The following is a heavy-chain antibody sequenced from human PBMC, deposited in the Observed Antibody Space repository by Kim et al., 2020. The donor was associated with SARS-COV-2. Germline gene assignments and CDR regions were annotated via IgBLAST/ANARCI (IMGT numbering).Heavy chain of an antibody. J-gene: IGHJ6*02. Sequence: SETLSLTCTVSGGSISSGGYYWSWIRQHPGKGLEWIGYIYYSGSTYYNPSLKSRVTISVETSKNQSFLKLSSVTAADTAGYYCARGYGSGSPYGMDVWGQGTTVTVSS. CDR3: ARGYGSGSPYGMDV. D-gene: IGHD3-10*01. CDR2: IYYSGST. V-gene: IGHV4-31*03. CDR1: GGSISSGGYY.